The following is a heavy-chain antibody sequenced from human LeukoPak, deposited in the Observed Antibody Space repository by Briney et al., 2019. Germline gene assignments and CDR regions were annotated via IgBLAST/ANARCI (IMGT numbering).Heavy chain of an antibody. V-gene: IGHV3-23*01. CDR1: GFTFSSYA. CDR2: ISGSGGST. CDR3: AKDLGHWNYASPPDAFDI. D-gene: IGHD1-7*01. Sequence: QTGGSLRLSCAASGFTFSSYAMSWVRQAPGKGLEWVSAISGSGGSTYYADSAKGRFTISRDNSKNTLYLQMNSLRAEDTAVYYCAKDLGHWNYASPPDAFDIWGQGTMVTVSS. J-gene: IGHJ3*02.